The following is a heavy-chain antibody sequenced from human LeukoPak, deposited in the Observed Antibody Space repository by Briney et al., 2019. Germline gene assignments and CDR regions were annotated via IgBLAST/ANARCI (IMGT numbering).Heavy chain of an antibody. V-gene: IGHV4-30-4*01. Sequence: SQTLSLTCTVSGGSISSGDYYWSWIRRPPGKGLEWIGYIYYSGSTHYNPSLKSRVTISVDTSKNQFSLKLSSVTAADTAVYYCARRLWFGELFYFDYWGQGTLVTVSS. D-gene: IGHD3-10*01. CDR3: ARRLWFGELFYFDY. J-gene: IGHJ4*02. CDR2: IYYSGST. CDR1: GGSISSGDYY.